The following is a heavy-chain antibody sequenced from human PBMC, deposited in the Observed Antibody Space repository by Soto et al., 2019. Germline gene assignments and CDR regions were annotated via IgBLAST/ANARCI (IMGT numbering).Heavy chain of an antibody. CDR1: GFTFNSYS. D-gene: IGHD6-25*01. CDR2: INSGGSSI. CDR3: ARESTQATAAVFDS. Sequence: EVQLVESGGGLVQPGGSLRLSCAASGFTFNSYSMNWVRQAPGEGLEWVSYINSGGSSIYYANSVKGRFTISRDNAKNSLYLQMNSLRDEDTAVYYCARESTQATAAVFDSWGQGTLVTVSS. J-gene: IGHJ4*02. V-gene: IGHV3-48*02.